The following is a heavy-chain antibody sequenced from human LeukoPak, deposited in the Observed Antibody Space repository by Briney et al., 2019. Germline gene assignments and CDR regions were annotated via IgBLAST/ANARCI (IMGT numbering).Heavy chain of an antibody. CDR1: GFTVSSNY. V-gene: IGHV3-53*01. Sequence: TGGSLRLSCAASGFTVSSNYMSWVRQAPGKGLEWVSVIYSGGGTYYADSVKGRFSISRDNSKNTLYLQMNSLRAEDTAVYYCARLDYQAYTWFDPWGQGALVTVSS. CDR2: IYSGGGT. D-gene: IGHD4-11*01. CDR3: ARLDYQAYTWFDP. J-gene: IGHJ5*02.